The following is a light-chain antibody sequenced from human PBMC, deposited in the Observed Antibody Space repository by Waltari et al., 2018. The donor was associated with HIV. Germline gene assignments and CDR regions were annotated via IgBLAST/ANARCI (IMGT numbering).Light chain of an antibody. CDR2: EIN. Sequence: QSALTQPASVSGSPGQSITIYCNETSSDVSTYKLVSWYQQHPGQVPKSIIYEINNRPAGVSNRFSGSKSGNMASLTISGLQAEDEAFYHCCSHAGRSTFVLFGGGTKLTVL. CDR3: CSHAGRSTFVL. CDR1: SSDVSTYKL. V-gene: IGLV2-23*02. J-gene: IGLJ2*01.